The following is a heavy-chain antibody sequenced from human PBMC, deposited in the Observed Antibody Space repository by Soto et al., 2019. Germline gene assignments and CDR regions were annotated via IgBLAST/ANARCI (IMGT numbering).Heavy chain of an antibody. CDR2: IYYSGST. CDR1: GGSISSYY. CDR3: ARDPSSSSNYGMDV. J-gene: IGHJ6*02. Sequence: SETLSLTCTVSGGSISSYYWSWIRQPPGKGLEWIGYIYYSGSTNYNPSLKSRVTISVDTSKNQFSLKLSSVTAADTAVYYCARDPSSSSNYGMDVWGQGTTVTVSS. D-gene: IGHD6-6*01. V-gene: IGHV4-59*01.